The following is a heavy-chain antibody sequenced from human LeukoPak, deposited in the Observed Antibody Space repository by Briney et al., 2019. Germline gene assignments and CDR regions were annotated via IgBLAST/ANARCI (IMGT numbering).Heavy chain of an antibody. J-gene: IGHJ4*02. CDR3: ARVVVVVPAAPETYYFEY. Sequence: ASVKVSCKASGYTFTNYGISWVRQAPGQGLEWMGWIIAYNGDTKYAQRFQGGLTMTTDTSTSTADMELRSLRSDDTAMYYCARVVVVVPAAPETYYFEYWGQGTLVTVSS. CDR2: IIAYNGDT. V-gene: IGHV1-18*01. D-gene: IGHD2-2*01. CDR1: GYTFTNYG.